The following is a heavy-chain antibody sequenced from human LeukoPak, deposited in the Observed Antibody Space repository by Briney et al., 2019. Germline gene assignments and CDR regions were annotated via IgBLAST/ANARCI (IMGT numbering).Heavy chain of an antibody. J-gene: IGHJ4*02. CDR1: GFTFSSYS. D-gene: IGHD1-26*01. Sequence: GGSLRLSCAASGFTFSSYSMNWVRQAPGKGLEWVSYISSSSTIYYADSVKGRFTISRDNAKNSLYLQMNSLRAEDTAVYYCARDSEEPPCYWGQGTLVTVSS. V-gene: IGHV3-48*01. CDR2: ISSSSTI. CDR3: ARDSEEPPCY.